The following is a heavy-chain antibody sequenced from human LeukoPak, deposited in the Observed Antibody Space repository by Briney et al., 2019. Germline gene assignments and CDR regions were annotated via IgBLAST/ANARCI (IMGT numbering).Heavy chain of an antibody. V-gene: IGHV1-46*01. J-gene: IGHJ4*02. CDR2: INPSGGST. Sequence: ASVKVSCKASGYTFTSYYMHWVRQAPGQGLEWMGIINPSGGSTSYAQKFQGRVTMTRDTSTSTAYMELSSLRSEDTAVYYCARDHQRYCSGGSCYTQPCGYWGQGTLVTVSS. CDR1: GYTFTSYY. D-gene: IGHD2-15*01. CDR3: ARDHQRYCSGGSCYTQPCGY.